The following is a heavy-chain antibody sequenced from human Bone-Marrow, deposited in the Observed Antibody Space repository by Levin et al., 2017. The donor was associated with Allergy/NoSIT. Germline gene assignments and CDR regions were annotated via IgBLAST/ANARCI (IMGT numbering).Heavy chain of an antibody. CDR3: PHRRIASAGSHFDF. Sequence: KSGPTLVKPTQTLSLTCTVSGLSLNTHGVGVAWIRQPPGEALEWLALIYWDDDKRFRSSLRDRISITKDTSKNQVVFTLTDMDPADTATYYCPHRRIASAGSHFDFGGQGILVTVAS. D-gene: IGHD6-25*01. J-gene: IGHJ4*02. CDR2: IYWDDDK. V-gene: IGHV2-5*02. CDR1: GLSLNTHGVG.